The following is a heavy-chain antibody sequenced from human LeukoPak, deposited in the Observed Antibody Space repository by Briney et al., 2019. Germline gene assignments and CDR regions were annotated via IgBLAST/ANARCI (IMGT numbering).Heavy chain of an antibody. CDR2: IFLSGTT. D-gene: IGHD4-17*01. V-gene: IGHV4-31*03. Sequence: SETLSLTCTVSGASISSGAYDWIWTRQCPGKGLEWIGHIFLSGTTFFNPSLKSRLTISAHMSKNQFSLTLTSVTAADAAVYYCARGGTISNDWGDYNWVDPWGQGTLVTVSS. CDR1: GASISSGAYD. J-gene: IGHJ5*02. CDR3: ARGGTISNDWGDYNWVDP.